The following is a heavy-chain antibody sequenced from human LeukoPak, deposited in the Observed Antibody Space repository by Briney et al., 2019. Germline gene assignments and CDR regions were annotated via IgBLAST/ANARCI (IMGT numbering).Heavy chain of an antibody. CDR3: AREMLAPHTWIQLFDYYYYGMDV. CDR1: GYTFTSYG. Sequence: ASVKVSCKASGYTFTSYGISWVRQAPGQGLEWMGWISAYNGNTNYAQKLQGRVTMTTDTSTSTAYMELRSLRSDDTAVYYCAREMLAPHTWIQLFDYYYYGMDVWGQGTTVTVSS. CDR2: ISAYNGNT. J-gene: IGHJ6*02. V-gene: IGHV1-18*01. D-gene: IGHD5-18*01.